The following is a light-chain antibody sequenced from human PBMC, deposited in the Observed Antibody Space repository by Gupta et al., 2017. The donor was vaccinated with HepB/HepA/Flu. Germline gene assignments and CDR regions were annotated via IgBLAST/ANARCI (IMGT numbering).Light chain of an antibody. Sequence: IVMIQSPDSLAVSLGERATINCKSSQPLFFSSTNKNYLAWFQQNPGQPPKLLISWASARESGVPDRFSGSGSGTDFTLTISSLRPEDVAVYYCQQSWNNYSFGQGTRLEI. V-gene: IGKV4-1*01. CDR1: QPLFFSSTNKNY. CDR3: QQSWNNYS. J-gene: IGKJ2*03. CDR2: WAS.